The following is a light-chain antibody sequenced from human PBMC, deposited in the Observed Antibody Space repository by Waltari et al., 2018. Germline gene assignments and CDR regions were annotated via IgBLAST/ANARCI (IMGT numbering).Light chain of an antibody. V-gene: IGKV1-12*01. CDR1: QGASIW. CDR2: GAS. J-gene: IGKJ4*01. Sequence: DIQMTQSPSSVSASVGDRVTITCRPSQGASIWLGWYQQKPGKAPKLLIYGASSLQSGVPSRFSGSGSGTDFTLTISSLQPEDFATYYCQQANSFPTFGGGTKVEMK. CDR3: QQANSFPT.